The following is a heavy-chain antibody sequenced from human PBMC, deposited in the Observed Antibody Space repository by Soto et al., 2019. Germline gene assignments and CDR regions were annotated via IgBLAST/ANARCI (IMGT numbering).Heavy chain of an antibody. D-gene: IGHD3-16*02. CDR2: VSRSGTT. CDR1: GDSVNTNTYY. V-gene: IGHV4-39*02. Sequence: SETLSLTCTISGDSVNTNTYYWGLTRHPPGKGMEWVGGVSRSGTTFDNPSLKSRLKVSVDISKNVFSLELTSMTAGDTAVYYCVGYFNARGGGHLSVWCQGHPVNGS. CDR3: VGYFNARGGGHLSV. J-gene: IGHJ1*01.